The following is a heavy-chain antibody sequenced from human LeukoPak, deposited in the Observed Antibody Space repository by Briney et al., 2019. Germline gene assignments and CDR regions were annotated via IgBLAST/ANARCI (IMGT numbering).Heavy chain of an antibody. CDR1: GGSFSGSY. CDR3: ARGTQCIAAPTFYYYMDV. CDR2: ITHSGST. V-gene: IGHV4-34*01. J-gene: IGHJ6*03. Sequence: TRSETLSLTCAVYGGSFSGSYWSWIRQPPGKGLEWIGEITHSGSTNYKPSLKSRVTISVDTSNNQFSLNLSSVTVAVTAVYYWARGTQCIAAPTFYYYMDVWGKGTTVTVSS. D-gene: IGHD6-6*01.